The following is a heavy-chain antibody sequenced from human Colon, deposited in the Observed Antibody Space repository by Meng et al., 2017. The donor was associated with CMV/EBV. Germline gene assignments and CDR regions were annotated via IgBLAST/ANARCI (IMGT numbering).Heavy chain of an antibody. D-gene: IGHD1-7*01. CDR1: GGSVRSGSYY. V-gene: IGHV4-61*01. CDR2: IYYSGST. J-gene: IGHJ5*02. CDR3: AREGYNWNYGGTGWFDP. Sequence: SETLSLTCTASGGSVRSGSYYWSWIRQPPGKGLEWIGYIYYSGSTNYNPSLKSRVTISVDTSKNQFSLKLSSVTAADTAVYYCAREGYNWNYGGTGWFDPWGQGTLVTVSS.